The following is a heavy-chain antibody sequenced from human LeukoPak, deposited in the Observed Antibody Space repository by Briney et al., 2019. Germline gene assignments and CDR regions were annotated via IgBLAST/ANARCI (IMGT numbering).Heavy chain of an antibody. CDR3: ARADYGDYNDYYFDY. V-gene: IGHV4-59*01. CDR2: IYYSGST. CDR1: GGSISSYY. Sequence: PSETLSLTCTVSGGSISSYYWSWIRQPPGKGLEWIGYIYYSGSTNYNPSLKSRVTISGDTSKNQFSLKLSSVTAADTAVDYCARADYGDYNDYYFDYWGQGTLVTVSS. J-gene: IGHJ4*02. D-gene: IGHD4-17*01.